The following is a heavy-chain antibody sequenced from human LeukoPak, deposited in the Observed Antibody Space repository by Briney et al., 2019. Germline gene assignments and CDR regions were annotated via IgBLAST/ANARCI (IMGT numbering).Heavy chain of an antibody. J-gene: IGHJ5*02. V-gene: IGHV1-69*06. Sequence: SVKVSCKASGGTFSSYAISWVRQAPGQGLEWMGGIIPIFGTANYAQEFQGRVTITADKSTSTAYMDLSRLRSDDTAVYYCARGGDSNSWYGWFDPWGQGTLVTVSS. CDR1: GGTFSSYA. CDR2: IIPIFGTA. CDR3: ARGGDSNSWYGWFDP. D-gene: IGHD6-13*01.